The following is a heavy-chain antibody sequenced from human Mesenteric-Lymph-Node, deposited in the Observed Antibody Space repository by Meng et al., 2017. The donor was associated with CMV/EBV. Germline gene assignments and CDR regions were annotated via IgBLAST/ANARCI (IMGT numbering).Heavy chain of an antibody. D-gene: IGHD3-22*01. V-gene: IGHV1-69*05. Sequence: GGSLRLSCAASGFTFSSYAISWVRQAPGQGLEWMGGIIPIFGTANYAQKFQGRVTITTDESTSTAYMELSSLRSEDTAVYYCARGGRVYYDSSGYYPYYYYYGMDVWGQGTTVTVSS. CDR1: GFTFSSYA. CDR3: ARGGRVYYDSSGYYPYYYYYGMDV. J-gene: IGHJ6*02. CDR2: IIPIFGTA.